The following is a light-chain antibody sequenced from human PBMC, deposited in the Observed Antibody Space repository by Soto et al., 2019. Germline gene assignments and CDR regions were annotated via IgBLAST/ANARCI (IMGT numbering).Light chain of an antibody. V-gene: IGKV3-20*01. Sequence: EILLTQSPGTLSSSRGDLSTLSCLVSQSVSSSYLAWYQQKPGQAPRLLIYGASTRATGIPDRFSGSGSGTDFTLTISRLEPEDFAVYYCQQYGSSPLTFGGGTKVDIK. CDR1: QSVSSSY. J-gene: IGKJ4*01. CDR2: GAS. CDR3: QQYGSSPLT.